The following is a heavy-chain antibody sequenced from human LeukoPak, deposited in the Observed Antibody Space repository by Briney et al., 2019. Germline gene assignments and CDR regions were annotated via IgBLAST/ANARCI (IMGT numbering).Heavy chain of an antibody. Sequence: KPSETLSLTCAVYGGSFSGYHWSWIRQPPGKGLEWIGEINHRGSTNYNPSLKSRVTISLDTSKNQYSLRLTSVTAADTAVYYCAVDFGSHRVVYWGQGSLVTVSS. J-gene: IGHJ4*01. CDR2: INHRGST. CDR3: AVDFGSHRVVY. V-gene: IGHV4-34*01. D-gene: IGHD3-3*01. CDR1: GGSFSGYH.